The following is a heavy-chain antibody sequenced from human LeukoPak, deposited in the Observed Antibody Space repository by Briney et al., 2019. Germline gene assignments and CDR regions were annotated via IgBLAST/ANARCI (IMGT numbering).Heavy chain of an antibody. CDR2: ISSSGSTI. CDR3: ARVTGMGSYLDY. CDR1: GFTFSSYA. Sequence: GGSLRLSCAASGFTFSSYAMSWIRQAPGKGLEWVSYISSSGSTIYYADSVKGRFTISRDNAKNSLYLQMNSLRAEDTAVYYCARVTGMGSYLDYWGQGTLVTVSS. D-gene: IGHD6-13*01. V-gene: IGHV3-11*01. J-gene: IGHJ4*02.